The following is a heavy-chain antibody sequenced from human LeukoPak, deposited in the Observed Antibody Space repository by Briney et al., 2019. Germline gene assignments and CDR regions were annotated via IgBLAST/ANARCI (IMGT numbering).Heavy chain of an antibody. CDR1: GYTFTSFV. CDR2: INTITGNP. V-gene: IGHV7-4-1*02. D-gene: IGHD3-3*01. Sequence: ASVTVSCKASGYTFTSFVINWVRQAPGQGPEWMGWINTITGNPTYAQGFTGRFVFSLDTSVSTAYLQINSLKADDTAVYYCARDQDFRSGQHRRDFDYWGQGTLVTVSS. CDR3: ARDQDFRSGQHRRDFDY. J-gene: IGHJ4*02.